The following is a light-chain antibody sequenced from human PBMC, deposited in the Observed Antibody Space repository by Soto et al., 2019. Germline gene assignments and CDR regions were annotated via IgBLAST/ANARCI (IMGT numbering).Light chain of an antibody. J-gene: IGKJ5*01. CDR2: AAS. CDR3: QQRKSYPIT. CDR1: QDINTY. V-gene: IGKV1-9*01. Sequence: DIQLTQSPSFLSASVGDRVTITCRASQDINTYLAWYQQKPGKAPKLLIFAASTLQNGVPSRFSGSGSGTAFTVTITSLQPEDFATYFCQQRKSYPITFGQGTRLEIK.